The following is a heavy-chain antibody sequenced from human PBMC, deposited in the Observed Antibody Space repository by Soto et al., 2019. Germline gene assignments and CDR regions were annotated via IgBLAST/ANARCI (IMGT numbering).Heavy chain of an antibody. CDR2: MNPISGNT. D-gene: IGHD7-27*01. J-gene: IGHJ6*02. Sequence: QVQLVQSGAEVKKPGASVKVSCKASGYTFTSYDINWVRQATGQGLEWMGWMNPISGNTGYAQKFQGRVTMTRNTSISTAYMELSSLRSEDTAVYYCASLPWANYYYYGMDVWGQGTTVTVSS. V-gene: IGHV1-8*01. CDR1: GYTFTSYD. CDR3: ASLPWANYYYYGMDV.